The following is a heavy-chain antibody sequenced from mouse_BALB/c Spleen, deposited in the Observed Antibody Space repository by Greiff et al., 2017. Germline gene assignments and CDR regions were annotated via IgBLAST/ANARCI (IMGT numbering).Heavy chain of an antibody. CDR2: IWAGGST. Sequence: VKLVESGPGLVAPSQSLSITCTVSGFSLTSYGVHWVRQPPGKGLEWLGVIWAGGSTNYNSALMSRLSISKDNSKSQVFLKMNSLQTDDTAMYYCARERESPMDYWGQGTSVTVSS. V-gene: IGHV2-9*02. J-gene: IGHJ4*01. D-gene: IGHD6-2*01. CDR1: GFSLTSYG. CDR3: ARERESPMDY.